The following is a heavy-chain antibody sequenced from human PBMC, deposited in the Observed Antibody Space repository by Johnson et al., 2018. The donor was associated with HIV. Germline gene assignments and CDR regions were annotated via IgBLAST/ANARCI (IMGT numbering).Heavy chain of an antibody. V-gene: IGHV3-33*06. D-gene: IGHD2-2*01. CDR3: AKGGGTSGAAVLVAFDI. Sequence: QVQLVESGGGVVQPGRSLRLSCAASGFTFSSYGMHWVRQAPGKGLEWVAVIWYDGSNQYYADSVKGRFTISRAHSKNTLYLQMNSLRAEDTAVYYCAKGGGTSGAAVLVAFDIWGQGTMVTVSS. CDR2: IWYDGSNQ. J-gene: IGHJ3*02. CDR1: GFTFSSYG.